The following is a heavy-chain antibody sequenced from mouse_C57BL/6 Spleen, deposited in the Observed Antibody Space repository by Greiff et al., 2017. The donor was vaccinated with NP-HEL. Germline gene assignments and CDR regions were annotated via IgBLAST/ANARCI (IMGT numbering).Heavy chain of an antibody. CDR1: GYTFTSYW. V-gene: IGHV1-55*01. Sequence: VQLQQPGAELVKPGASVKMSCKASGYTFTSYWITWVKQRPGQGLEWIGDIYPGSGSTNYNEKFKSKATLTVDTSSSTAYMQLSSLTSEDSAVYYGATGSTTVVVYYYAMDYWGQGTSVTVSS. CDR2: IYPGSGST. CDR3: ATGSTTVVVYYYAMDY. D-gene: IGHD1-1*01. J-gene: IGHJ4*01.